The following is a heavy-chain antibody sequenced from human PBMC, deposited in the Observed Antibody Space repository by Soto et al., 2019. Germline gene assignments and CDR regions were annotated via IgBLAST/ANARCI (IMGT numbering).Heavy chain of an antibody. J-gene: IGHJ4*02. CDR2: ISAHSGNT. Sequence: QVHLVQSGAEVKKPGASVKVSCKGSGYAFTTYGITWVRQAPGQGLEWMGWISAHSGNTNYAQKLQGRITVTRDTPTTTAYMELRSLRSDDTAVYSCARGRYGDYWGQGARVTVSS. CDR3: ARGRYGDY. CDR1: GYAFTTYG. D-gene: IGHD1-1*01. V-gene: IGHV1-18*01.